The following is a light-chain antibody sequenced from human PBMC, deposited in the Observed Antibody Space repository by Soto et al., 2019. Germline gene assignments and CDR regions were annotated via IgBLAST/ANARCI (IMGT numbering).Light chain of an antibody. CDR2: DVN. CDR3: SSYTSTYSLV. V-gene: IGLV2-14*03. J-gene: IGLJ1*01. Sequence: QSVLTQPASVSGSPGQSITISCTGTIDDVGAYNYVSWYQQRPGSAPQLILYDVNNRPSGASHRFSGSESVHTAYLTISGLQSDDEAIYHCSSYTSTYSLVFGTGTKSPS. CDR1: IDDVGAYNY.